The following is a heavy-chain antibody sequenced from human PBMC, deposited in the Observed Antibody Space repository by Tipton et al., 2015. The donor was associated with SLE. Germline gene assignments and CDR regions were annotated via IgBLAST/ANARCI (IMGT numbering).Heavy chain of an antibody. J-gene: IGHJ4*02. CDR3: ARARYCSGGSCYLDY. CDR2: IKGDGSER. D-gene: IGHD2-15*01. V-gene: IGHV3-7*01. CDR1: GFTFSSYG. Sequence: SLRLSCAASGFTFSSYGMHWVRQTPGKGLEWVANIKGDGSERYYVDSVKGRFTISRDNAKNSLYLQMSSLRAEDTAVYFCARARYCSGGSCYLDYWGQGTLVTVSS.